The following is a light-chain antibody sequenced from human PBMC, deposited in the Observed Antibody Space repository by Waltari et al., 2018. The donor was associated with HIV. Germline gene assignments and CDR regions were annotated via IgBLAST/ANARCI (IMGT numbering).Light chain of an antibody. CDR1: QSVSNY. CDR2: SAS. Sequence: DIQMTQSPSSLSASVRDRVTLTCRASQSVSNYLNWYQQKPGKAPKLLIYSASSLQSGVPSRFNGSGSGTDFTLTINDLQPEDFTTYYCQQSYQMPRTFGQGTQVEVK. V-gene: IGKV1-39*01. CDR3: QQSYQMPRT. J-gene: IGKJ1*01.